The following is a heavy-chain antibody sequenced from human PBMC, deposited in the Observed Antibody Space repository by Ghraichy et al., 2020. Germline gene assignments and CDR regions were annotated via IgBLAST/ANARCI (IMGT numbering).Heavy chain of an antibody. CDR3: ARDLSAVRGGITVPLDY. Sequence: GESLNISCAASGFTFSSYWMSWVRQAPGKGLEWVANIKQDGGERYYVDSAKGRFTISRDNAKNALYLQMNSLRVEDTAVYYCARDLSAVRGGITVPLDYWGQGTLVTVSS. CDR2: IKQDGGER. V-gene: IGHV3-7*03. J-gene: IGHJ4*02. CDR1: GFTFSSYW. D-gene: IGHD3-10*01.